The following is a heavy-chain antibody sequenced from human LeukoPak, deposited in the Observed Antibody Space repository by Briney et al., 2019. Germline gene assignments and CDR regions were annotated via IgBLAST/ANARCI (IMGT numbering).Heavy chain of an antibody. CDR2: ITPLFGTA. D-gene: IGHD5-18*01. CDR1: GGTFSKYT. J-gene: IGHJ3*02. Sequence: SVKVSCKASGGTFSKYTISWVRQRPGQGLEWMGGITPLFGTANYAQKFQGRVTITADESTSTAYMELSSLRSEDTAVYYCARDRYSYGYVKAFDIWGQGTMVTVSS. V-gene: IGHV1-69*13. CDR3: ARDRYSYGYVKAFDI.